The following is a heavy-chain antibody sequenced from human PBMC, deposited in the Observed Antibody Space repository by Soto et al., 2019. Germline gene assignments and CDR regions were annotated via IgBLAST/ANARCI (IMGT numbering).Heavy chain of an antibody. J-gene: IGHJ4*02. CDR3: VRYGSTPLDY. V-gene: IGHV4-4*02. CDR1: GDSMSRSNW. D-gene: IGHD1-1*01. Sequence: QVQLQESGPGLLEPSGTLSLTCTVSGDSMSRSNWWNWVRQPPGKGLEWIGEAHPSGRTNYNPSLKTRGTRAVDRSQNLFYLKLASVTAADTAVYYCVRYGSTPLDYWGQGILVTVSS. CDR2: AHPSGRT.